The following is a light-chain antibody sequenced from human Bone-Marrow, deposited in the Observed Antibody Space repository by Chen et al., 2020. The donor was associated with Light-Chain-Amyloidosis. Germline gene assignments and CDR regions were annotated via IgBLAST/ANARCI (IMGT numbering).Light chain of an antibody. Sequence: EIVLTQSPGTLSLSPGEGANLSCRASQIISSNYLTWYQQKFGQAPRLLISGSSSRATGIPDRFTSSGSGTDFTLTINRLEPEDFAMYYCQQYGTSPLTFGGGTKVEIK. V-gene: IGKV3-20*01. CDR2: GSS. J-gene: IGKJ4*01. CDR1: QIISSNY. CDR3: QQYGTSPLT.